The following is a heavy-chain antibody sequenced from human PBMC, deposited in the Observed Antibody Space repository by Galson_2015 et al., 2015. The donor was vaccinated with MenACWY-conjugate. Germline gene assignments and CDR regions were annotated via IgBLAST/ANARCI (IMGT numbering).Heavy chain of an antibody. D-gene: IGHD3-22*01. V-gene: IGHV1-2*04. Sequence: SVKVSCKAFGYTFTGYYIYWLRQAPGHGLEWMGWINPRSGATNYARNFQGSVTLTRDTSITTAYMELSRLKSDDTAVYYCAKDRYYDSAGWSFDMWGQGTMVTVSS. CDR1: GYTFTGYY. CDR3: AKDRYYDSAGWSFDM. CDR2: INPRSGAT. J-gene: IGHJ3*02.